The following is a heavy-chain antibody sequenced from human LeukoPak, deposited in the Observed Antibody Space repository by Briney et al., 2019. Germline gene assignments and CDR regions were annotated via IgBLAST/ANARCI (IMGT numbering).Heavy chain of an antibody. Sequence: GASVKVSCKASGYTFTSYGISWVRQAPGQGLEWMGWINPNSGGTNYAQKFQGRVTMTRDTSISTAYMELSRLRSDDRAVYYCASVFTVVATVWHGHYAFDYGGQGTLVTVSS. V-gene: IGHV1-2*02. D-gene: IGHD5-12*01. CDR1: GYTFTSYG. CDR2: INPNSGGT. CDR3: ASVFTVVATVWHGHYAFDY. J-gene: IGHJ4*02.